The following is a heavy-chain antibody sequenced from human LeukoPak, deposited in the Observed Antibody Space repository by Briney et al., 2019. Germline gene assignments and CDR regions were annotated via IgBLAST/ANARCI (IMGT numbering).Heavy chain of an antibody. V-gene: IGHV4-34*01. CDR2: INHSGST. Sequence: SSETLSLTCAVYGGSFSGYYWSWIRQPPGKGLEWIGEINHSGSTNYNPSLKSRVTISVDTSKNQFSLKLSSVTAADTAVYYCARGITMTLGAFDIWGQGTMVTVSS. D-gene: IGHD3-22*01. J-gene: IGHJ3*02. CDR3: ARGITMTLGAFDI. CDR1: GGSFSGYY.